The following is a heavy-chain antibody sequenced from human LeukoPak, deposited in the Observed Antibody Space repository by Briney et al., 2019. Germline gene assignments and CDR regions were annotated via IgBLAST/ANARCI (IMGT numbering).Heavy chain of an antibody. V-gene: IGHV3-23*01. CDR1: GFTFSSYA. D-gene: IGHD3-10*01. CDR3: AKDLSGSGSHYPLDY. CDR2: VDGRGSST. J-gene: IGHJ4*02. Sequence: PGGSLRLSCAASGFTFSSYALSWVRQAPGKGLEWVSAVDGRGSSTYYADSVKGRFTISRDNSNNTLYLQMNSLRAEDTAEYYCAKDLSGSGSHYPLDYWGQGTLVTVSS.